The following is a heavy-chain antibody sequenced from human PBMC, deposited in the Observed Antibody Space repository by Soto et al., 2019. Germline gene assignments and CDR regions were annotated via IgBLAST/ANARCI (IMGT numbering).Heavy chain of an antibody. CDR2: IYYSGST. Sequence: QVQLQESGPGLVKPSETLSLTCTVSGGSISSYYWSWIRQPPGKGLEWIGYIYYSGSTNYNPSLQSRGTLSVNTSTNQFSLQPTSVTAADTAVYYCARVSSGWWYVDYWGQGTLVTVSS. V-gene: IGHV4-59*01. D-gene: IGHD6-19*01. J-gene: IGHJ4*02. CDR1: GGSISSYY. CDR3: ARVSSGWWYVDY.